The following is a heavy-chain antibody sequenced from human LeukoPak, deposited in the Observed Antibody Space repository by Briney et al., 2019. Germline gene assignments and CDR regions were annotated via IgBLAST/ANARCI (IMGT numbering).Heavy chain of an antibody. CDR1: GFTFSNFI. J-gene: IGHJ3*02. V-gene: IGHV3-48*01. Sequence: GGSLRLSCAASVASGFTFSNFIMNWVRQAPGKGPEWVSYIGNGNSPIYYADSVKGRFTISRDNAKNSLYLQMYSLRAEDTAIYYCARGFPARRGAFDIWGQGTKVTVSS. CDR3: ARGFPARRGAFDI. CDR2: IGNGNSPI. D-gene: IGHD6-6*01.